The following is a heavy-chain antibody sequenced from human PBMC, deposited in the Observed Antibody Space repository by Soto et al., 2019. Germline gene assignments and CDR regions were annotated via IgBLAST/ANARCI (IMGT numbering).Heavy chain of an antibody. J-gene: IGHJ4*02. CDR1: GFTFSTYW. Sequence: EVQLMESGGGLVQPGGSLRLSCAASGFTFSTYWMHWVRQAPGKGLVWVSHIDSDGSSTTYADSVKGRFTISRDNAKSTLYLQMNSLRAEDTAVYYCVRDDFGWGIDYWGQGTLVTVSS. CDR3: VRDDFGWGIDY. V-gene: IGHV3-74*01. CDR2: IDSDGSST. D-gene: IGHD3-10*01.